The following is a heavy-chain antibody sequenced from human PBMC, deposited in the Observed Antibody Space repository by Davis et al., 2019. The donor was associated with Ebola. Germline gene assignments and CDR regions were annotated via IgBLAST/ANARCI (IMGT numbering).Heavy chain of an antibody. Sequence: SETLSLTCGVSGDSISRSYWSWIRQPPGKGLEWIGNLYTSGTTNKNASLKSRLTILLDTSKNQLSLNLRSVTAADTAVYYCARLGFLGGQFDFWGQGTLVTVSA. V-gene: IGHV4-59*01. D-gene: IGHD3-16*01. CDR1: GDSISRSY. CDR2: LYTSGTT. J-gene: IGHJ4*02. CDR3: ARLGFLGGQFDF.